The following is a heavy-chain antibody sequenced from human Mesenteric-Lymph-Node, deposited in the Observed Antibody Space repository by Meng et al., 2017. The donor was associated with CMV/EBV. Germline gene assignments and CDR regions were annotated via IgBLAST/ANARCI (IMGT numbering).Heavy chain of an antibody. V-gene: IGHV1-69*05. CDR3: ARARIGEGLHHDFDY. J-gene: IGHJ4*02. CDR2: IIPIFGTA. CDR1: GGTFSSYA. Sequence: SVKVSCKASGGTFSSYAISWVRQAPGQGLEWMGGIIPIFGTANYAQKFQGRVTITTDESTSTAYMELSSLRSEDTAVYYCARARIGEGLHHDFDYWGQGTLVTVSS. D-gene: IGHD4-11*01.